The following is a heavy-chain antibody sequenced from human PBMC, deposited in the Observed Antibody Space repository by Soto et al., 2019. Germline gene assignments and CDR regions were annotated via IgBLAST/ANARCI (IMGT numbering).Heavy chain of an antibody. Sequence: GGSLRLSCAASGFTFSSYSMNWVRQAPGKGLEWVSSISSSSSYIYYADSVKGRFTISRDNAKNSLYLQMNSLRAEDTAVYYCARDRESSGCHDYWGQGTLVTSPQ. D-gene: IGHD3-22*01. J-gene: IGHJ4*02. V-gene: IGHV3-21*01. CDR2: ISSSSSYI. CDR1: GFTFSSYS. CDR3: ARDRESSGCHDY.